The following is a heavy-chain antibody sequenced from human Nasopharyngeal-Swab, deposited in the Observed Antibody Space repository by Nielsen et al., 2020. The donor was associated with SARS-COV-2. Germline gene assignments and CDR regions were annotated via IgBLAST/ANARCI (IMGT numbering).Heavy chain of an antibody. Sequence: GESLKISCAASGFTFSSYSMNWVRQAPGKGPEWVSSISSSSSYIYYADSVKGRFTISRDNAKNSLYLQMNSLRAEDTAVYYCARDYSSSWSRFNYFDYWGQGTLVTVSS. D-gene: IGHD6-13*01. CDR3: ARDYSSSWSRFNYFDY. J-gene: IGHJ4*02. CDR2: ISSSSSYI. CDR1: GFTFSSYS. V-gene: IGHV3-21*01.